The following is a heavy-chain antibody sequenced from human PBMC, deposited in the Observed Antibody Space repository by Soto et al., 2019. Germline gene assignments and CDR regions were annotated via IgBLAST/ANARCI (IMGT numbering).Heavy chain of an antibody. CDR3: ARDFIFPGEGSYYYYYGMDV. CDR1: GFTFSSYS. Sequence: EVQLVESGGGLVKPGGSLRLSCAASGFTFSSYSMNWVRQAPGKGLEWVSSISSSSSYIYYADSVKGRFTISRDNAKNSLYLQMNSLRAEDTAVYYCARDFIFPGEGSYYYYYGMDVWGQGTTVTVSS. J-gene: IGHJ6*02. V-gene: IGHV3-21*01. CDR2: ISSSSSYI. D-gene: IGHD3-16*01.